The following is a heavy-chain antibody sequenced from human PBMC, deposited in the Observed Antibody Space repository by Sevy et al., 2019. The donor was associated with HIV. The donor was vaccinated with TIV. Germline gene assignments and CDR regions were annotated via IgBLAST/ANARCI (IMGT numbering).Heavy chain of an antibody. Sequence: GGSLRLSCAASGFSINSNYMTWVRQAPGKGLEWVSVICSAGTTYHADSVEDRFTISRDNSKNMLYLQMSRLRAEDTAIYYCARGKSGYGYALNYWGQGTLVTVSS. CDR3: ARGKSGYGYALNY. CDR2: ICSAGTT. V-gene: IGHV3-66*01. CDR1: GFSINSNY. J-gene: IGHJ4*02. D-gene: IGHD5-18*01.